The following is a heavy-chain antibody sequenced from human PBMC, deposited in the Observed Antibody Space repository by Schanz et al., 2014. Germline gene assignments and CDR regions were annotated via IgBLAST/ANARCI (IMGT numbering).Heavy chain of an antibody. D-gene: IGHD2-8*02. CDR1: GFPFSDYF. CDR3: AKSLESCPGGRCSRGYFDY. CDR2: ISGSGGST. J-gene: IGHJ4*02. V-gene: IGHV3-23*04. Sequence: EVQLVQSGGGLVQPGGSLRLSCTASGFPFSDYFMAWIRQPPGRGLEWVSAISGSGGSTYYAYSVKGRFTISRDNFKGALYLQMSSLRAEDTAVYYCAKSLESCPGGRCSRGYFDYWGQGTLVTVSS.